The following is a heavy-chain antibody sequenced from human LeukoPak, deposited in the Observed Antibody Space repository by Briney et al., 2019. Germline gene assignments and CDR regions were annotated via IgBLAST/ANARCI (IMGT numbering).Heavy chain of an antibody. CDR2: ISYDGNNK. V-gene: IGHV3-30-3*01. J-gene: IGHJ4*02. Sequence: PGGSLRLSCAASRFTFSDYAMHWVRQAPGKGLEWVALISYDGNNKEYADSVKGRFTISRDNSKSTVYLQVNSLRGEDSSVFYCARDPLNRRWGSYYFDYWGQGTLVTVSS. D-gene: IGHD1-14*01. CDR1: RFTFSDYA. CDR3: ARDPLNRRWGSYYFDY.